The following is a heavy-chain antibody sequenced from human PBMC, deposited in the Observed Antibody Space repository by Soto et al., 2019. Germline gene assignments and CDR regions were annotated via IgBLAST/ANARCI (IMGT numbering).Heavy chain of an antibody. CDR3: ARGARGLYYMDV. V-gene: IGHV3-74*01. CDR2: INGDGSNT. Sequence: QPGGSLRLSCAVSGFTFNNYWLHWVRQAPGKGLVWVSRINGDGSNTNYADSVTGRFTISRDNAKNTVYLQMNSLRAEDTAVYYCARGARGLYYMDVWGKGTTVTVS. J-gene: IGHJ6*03. CDR1: GFTFNNYW.